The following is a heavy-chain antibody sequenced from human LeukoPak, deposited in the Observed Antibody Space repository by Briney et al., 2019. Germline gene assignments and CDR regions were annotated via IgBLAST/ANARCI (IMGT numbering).Heavy chain of an antibody. CDR2: INPNSGGT. V-gene: IGHV1-2*02. CDR3: ARGRRYGSGSYYNPDFDY. CDR1: GYTFTGYY. J-gene: IGHJ4*02. D-gene: IGHD3-10*01. Sequence: ASVKVSCKASGYTFTGYYMHWVRQAPGQGLEWMGWINPNSGGTNYAQKFQGRVTMTRDTSISTAYMELSRLRSDDTAVYYCARGRRYGSGSYYNPDFDYWGQGTLVTVSS.